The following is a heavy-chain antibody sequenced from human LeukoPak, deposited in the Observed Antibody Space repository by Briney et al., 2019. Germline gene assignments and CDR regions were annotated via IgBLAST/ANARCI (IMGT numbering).Heavy chain of an antibody. D-gene: IGHD3-3*01. V-gene: IGHV3-21*01. CDR2: ISSSSSYI. J-gene: IGHJ4*02. CDR1: GFTFSSYS. CDR3: ARAATYYDFWSGRNPPDYFDY. Sequence: GGSMRLSCAASGFTFSSYSMNWVRQAPGKGLEWVSSISSSSSYIYYADSVKGRFNISRDNAKNSLYLQMNSLRAEDTAVYYCARAATYYDFWSGRNPPDYFDYWGQGTLVTVSS.